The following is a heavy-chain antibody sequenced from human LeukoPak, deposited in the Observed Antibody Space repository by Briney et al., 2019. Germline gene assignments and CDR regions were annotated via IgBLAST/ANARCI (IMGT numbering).Heavy chain of an antibody. CDR3: AKEAVGVLRYFDWLLYGFDY. J-gene: IGHJ4*02. Sequence: GGSLRLSCAASGFTFSSYAMSWVRQAPGKGLEWVSAISGSGGSTYYADSVKGRFTISRDNSKNTLYLQMNSLRAEDTAVYYGAKEAVGVLRYFDWLLYGFDYWGQGTLVTVSS. CDR2: ISGSGGST. D-gene: IGHD3-9*01. CDR1: GFTFSSYA. V-gene: IGHV3-23*01.